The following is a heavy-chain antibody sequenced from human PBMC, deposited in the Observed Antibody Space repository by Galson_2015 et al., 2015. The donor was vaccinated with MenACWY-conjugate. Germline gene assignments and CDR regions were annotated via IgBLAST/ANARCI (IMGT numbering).Heavy chain of an antibody. CDR1: GFTFSSYA. V-gene: IGHV3-30*04. Sequence: SLRLSCAASGFTFSSYAMHWVRQAPGKGLEWVAVISYDGSNKYYADSVKGRFTISRDNSKNTLYLQMNSLRAEDTAVYYCAREARDSSGYYLSYYYYGMDVWGQGTTVTVSS. CDR2: ISYDGSNK. CDR3: AREARDSSGYYLSYYYYGMDV. D-gene: IGHD3-22*01. J-gene: IGHJ6*02.